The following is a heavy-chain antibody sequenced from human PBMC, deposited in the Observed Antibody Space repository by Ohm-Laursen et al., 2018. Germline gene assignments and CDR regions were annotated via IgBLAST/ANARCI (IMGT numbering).Heavy chain of an antibody. D-gene: IGHD3-3*01. V-gene: IGHV3-48*01. CDR1: GFNFGSYG. J-gene: IGHJ4*02. CDR3: ARGGYDFWSGYPNYYFDY. Sequence: SLRLSCAASGFNFGSYGIHWVRQAPGKGLEWVSYISSSSNTIYYVDSVKGRFTISRDNAKNTLYLQMNSLRAEDTAVYYCARGGYDFWSGYPNYYFDYWGQGTLVTVSS. CDR2: ISSSSNTI.